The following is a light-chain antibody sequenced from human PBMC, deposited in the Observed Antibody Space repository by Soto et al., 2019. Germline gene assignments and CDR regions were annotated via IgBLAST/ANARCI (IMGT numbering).Light chain of an antibody. CDR1: SSDVGGYNY. CDR2: DVT. Sequence: QSALTQPASVSGSPGRSITISCTGTSSDVGGYNYVSWYQQHPVKAPKLMIYDVTNRPSGVSDRFSGSKSGNTASLTISGLQAEDAADYYCSSYTSCSTPYVFGTGTKVTVL. J-gene: IGLJ1*01. V-gene: IGLV2-14*01. CDR3: SSYTSCSTPYV.